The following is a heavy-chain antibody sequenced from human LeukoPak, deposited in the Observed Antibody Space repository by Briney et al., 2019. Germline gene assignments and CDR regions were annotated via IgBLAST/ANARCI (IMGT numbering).Heavy chain of an antibody. D-gene: IGHD2-15*01. Sequence: ASXKVSCKASGYTFTSYDINWVREATGQGVEWRGWMNPNRGKRGYAQKFQGRVTINNNTSISTAYMELSSLRSEDTSVYYCPRAGRRPGYWFAPRGQGTLVTVAS. V-gene: IGHV1-8*01. CDR1: GYTFTSYD. J-gene: IGHJ5*02. CDR2: MNPNRGKR. CDR3: PRAGRRPGYWFAP.